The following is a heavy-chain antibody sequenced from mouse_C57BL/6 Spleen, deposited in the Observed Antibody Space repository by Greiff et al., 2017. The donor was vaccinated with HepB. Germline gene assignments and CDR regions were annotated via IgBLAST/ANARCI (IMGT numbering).Heavy chain of an antibody. CDR3: ARCWDVNAMDY. CDR1: GYAFSSSW. D-gene: IGHD4-1*01. V-gene: IGHV1-82*01. CDR2: IYPGDGDT. J-gene: IGHJ4*01. Sequence: QVTLKVSGPELVKPGASVKISCKASGYAFSSSWMNWVKQRPGKGLEWIGRIYPGDGDTNYNGKFKGKATLTADKSSSTAYMQLSSLTSEDSAVYFCARCWDVNAMDYWGQGTSVTVSS.